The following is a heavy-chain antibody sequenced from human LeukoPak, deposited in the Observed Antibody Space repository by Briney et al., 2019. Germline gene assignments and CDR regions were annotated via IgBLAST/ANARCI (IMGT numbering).Heavy chain of an antibody. J-gene: IGHJ6*03. CDR1: GGSMSGHY. CDR3: ARHFRRDYPDSGSSQYFHYIDV. V-gene: IGHV4-4*09. D-gene: IGHD3-10*01. CDR2: IYATGNT. Sequence: PSETLSLTCAVSGGSMSGHYWSWIRQTPGTTQEWIGYIYATGNTNYSPSLKGRVTISLDTSKNHFSLRLRSVTAADTALYYCARHFRRDYPDSGSSQYFHYIDVWGKGTTVVVSS.